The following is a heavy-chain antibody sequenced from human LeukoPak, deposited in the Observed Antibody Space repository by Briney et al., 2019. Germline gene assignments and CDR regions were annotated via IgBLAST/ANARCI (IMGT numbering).Heavy chain of an antibody. J-gene: IGHJ4*02. CDR2: ISYHGTKK. D-gene: IGHD3-22*01. Sequence: GGSLRLSCAASGFTFSNYAIHWVRQAPGKGLEWVAFISYHGTKKDYADSVKGRFTISRDNSNNVLYLRLSSLRPEDSAMYYWAKDDYAYYNDSNLGGYWGQGTLVTVSS. CDR1: GFTFSNYA. CDR3: AKDDYAYYNDSNLGGY. V-gene: IGHV3-30*04.